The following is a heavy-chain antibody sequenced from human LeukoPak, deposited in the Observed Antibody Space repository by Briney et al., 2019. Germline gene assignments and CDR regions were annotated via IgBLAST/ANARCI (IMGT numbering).Heavy chain of an antibody. V-gene: IGHV3-43*02. J-gene: IGHJ6*02. Sequence: PGGSLRLSCAASGIDFDDYAMHWVRHAPGKGLEWVALIRGDGDSTFYADSVKGRFNISRDNSKNSLYLQMNSLRTEDTALYYCAKGFSVLASKHYYYFYGMDVWGQGTTVTVSS. CDR2: IRGDGDST. D-gene: IGHD3-3*01. CDR1: GIDFDDYA. CDR3: AKGFSVLASKHYYYFYGMDV.